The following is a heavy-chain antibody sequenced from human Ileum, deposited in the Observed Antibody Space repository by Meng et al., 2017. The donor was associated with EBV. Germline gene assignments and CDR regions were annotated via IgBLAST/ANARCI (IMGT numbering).Heavy chain of an antibody. CDR1: GLTYNDPL. Sequence: VRPVDAGGGMVHPGVLLVLPSAAPGLTYNDPLMKWVRQAPGKVLEWVGRIRDKANSYSTEYAASVKGRFTISRDDSKNLLYLQMNSLKSEDTAVYYCTTDWNHCPDFWGRGTLVTVSS. CDR2: IRDKANSYST. CDR3: TTDWNHCPDF. D-gene: IGHD1-14*01. J-gene: IGHJ2*01. V-gene: IGHV3-72*01.